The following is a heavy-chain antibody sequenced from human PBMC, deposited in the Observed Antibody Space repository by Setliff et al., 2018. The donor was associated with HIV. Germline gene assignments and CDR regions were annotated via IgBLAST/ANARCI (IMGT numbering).Heavy chain of an antibody. D-gene: IGHD3-22*01. CDR2: IYHTGSS. J-gene: IGHJ4*02. CDR3: ARDVLGLVISVYGF. Sequence: SETLSLTCDVSGFSISSRYYWGWIRQSPGKGLEWIGNIYHTGSSYYNPSLNDRATISLDTSKNQFSLKLNSVTAADTAVYYCARDVLGLVISVYGFWSQGIPVTVSS. V-gene: IGHV4-38-2*02. CDR1: GFSISSRYY.